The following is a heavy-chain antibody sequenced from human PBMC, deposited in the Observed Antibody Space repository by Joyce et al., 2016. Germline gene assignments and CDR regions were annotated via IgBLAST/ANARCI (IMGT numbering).Heavy chain of an antibody. CDR2: TYPADSDT. Sequence: EVQLLQSGAEVNKPGESLKISCQGSGDTFSAYWIGWVRQMPGKGLAWMGMTYPADSDTRYSPSFQGQVTISSDKSLTTAYLHWSSLKASDTAMYYCARSTLTTADAFDVWGQGTMVTVSS. D-gene: IGHD4-11*01. V-gene: IGHV5-51*01. CDR1: GDTFSAYW. CDR3: ARSTLTTADAFDV. J-gene: IGHJ3*01.